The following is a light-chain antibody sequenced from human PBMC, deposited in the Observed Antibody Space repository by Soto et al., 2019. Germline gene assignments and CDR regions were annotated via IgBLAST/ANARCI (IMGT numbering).Light chain of an antibody. CDR1: QSIGIS. CDR2: DAS. CDR3: QQYKSYYG. Sequence: DIQMTQSPSTLSAFVGDRVTITCRASQSIGISLAWYQQKPGKAPKFLIYDASSLESGVPSRFSGSGSGTEFSLTISSLQSDDFATYYCQQYKSYYGFGQGTKLEI. J-gene: IGKJ2*03. V-gene: IGKV1-5*01.